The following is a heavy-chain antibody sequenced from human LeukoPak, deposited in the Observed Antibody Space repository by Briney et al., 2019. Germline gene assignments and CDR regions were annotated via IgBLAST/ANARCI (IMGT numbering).Heavy chain of an antibody. CDR1: GDSIGTYS. J-gene: IGHJ3*02. Sequence: SETLSLTCTVSGDSIGTYSWNWIRQTPGGGLEWIGEIHHSGSTSYNSSLKSRVTISIDTSKTHFSLKLSSVTAADRAVYYCARGGAVNGFDIWGQGTRVTVSS. CDR2: IHHSGST. V-gene: IGHV4-34*01. D-gene: IGHD6-19*01. CDR3: ARGGAVNGFDI.